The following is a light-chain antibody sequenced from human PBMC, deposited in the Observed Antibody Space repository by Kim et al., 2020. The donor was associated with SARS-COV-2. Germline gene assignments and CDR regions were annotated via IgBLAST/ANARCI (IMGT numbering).Light chain of an antibody. J-gene: IGLJ1*01. CDR1: DNY. CDR2: DVT. Sequence: QSAPTQPASVSGSPGQSITITCTGTDNYVSWYQQRPGQAPKLLLYDVTNRPSGVSSRFSGSKSDNTASLTISGLQAEDEADYYCSLFTHMNNFYVFGMGTKVTDL. V-gene: IGLV2-14*03. CDR3: SLFTHMNNFYV.